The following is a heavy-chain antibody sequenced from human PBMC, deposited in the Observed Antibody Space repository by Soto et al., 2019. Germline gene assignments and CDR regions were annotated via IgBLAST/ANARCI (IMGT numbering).Heavy chain of an antibody. D-gene: IGHD2-8*01. Sequence: ASVKVSCKASGGTFSSYAISWVRQAPGQGLEWMGGIIPILGIANYAQKFQGRVTITADKSTSTAYMELSSLRSEDTAVYYCARDGGDCTNGVCGDAFYIWGQGTMVTVSS. CDR1: GGTFSSYA. CDR3: ARDGGDCTNGVCGDAFYI. CDR2: IIPILGIA. V-gene: IGHV1-69*10. J-gene: IGHJ3*02.